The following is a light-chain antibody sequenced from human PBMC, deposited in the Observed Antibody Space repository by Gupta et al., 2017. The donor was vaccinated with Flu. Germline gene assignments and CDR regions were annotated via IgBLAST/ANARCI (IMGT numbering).Light chain of an antibody. CDR2: KAS. J-gene: IGKJ1*01. Sequence: SPSHLSASVGDRLTSPGRDNKSISSRLNWEQQRPAQAPKLIIYKASEGEGGVTSRFSGSGAVKEFTLTSSSRQYDDFADYYRQQDNTYWTFGQGTKVEIK. CDR1: KSISSR. CDR3: QQDNTYWT. V-gene: IGKV1-5*03.